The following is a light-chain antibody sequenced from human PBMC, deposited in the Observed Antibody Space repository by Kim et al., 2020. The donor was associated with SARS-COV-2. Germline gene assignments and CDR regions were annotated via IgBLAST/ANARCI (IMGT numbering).Light chain of an antibody. CDR3: SSYAGSHTYV. V-gene: IGLV2-23*01. Sequence: QAIAISCTGPSRQIVIDNLDSRYQPRPGRTPKLMIYAGTGRPSGVSDRFSGSKSGYTASLTISGLQAEDEANYFCSSYAGSHTYVFGPGTKVTVL. CDR1: SRQIVIDNL. J-gene: IGLJ1*01. CDR2: AGT.